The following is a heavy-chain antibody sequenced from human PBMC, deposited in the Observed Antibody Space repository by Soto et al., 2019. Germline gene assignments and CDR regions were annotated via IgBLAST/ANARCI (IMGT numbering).Heavy chain of an antibody. CDR2: IISIFSTA. Sequence: QVQLVQSGAEVKKPGSSVKVSCKASGGTFSSYAISWVRQAPGQGLEWMGGIISIFSTADYAQKFQGRVTINADESTSTAYMELSTLRSEDTAVYYCARPPPHYYYYGMDVWGQGTTVTVSS. V-gene: IGHV1-69*12. CDR1: GGTFSSYA. CDR3: ARPPPHYYYYGMDV. J-gene: IGHJ6*02.